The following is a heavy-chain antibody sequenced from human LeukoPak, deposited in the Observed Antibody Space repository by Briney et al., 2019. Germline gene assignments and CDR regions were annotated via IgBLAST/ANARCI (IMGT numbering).Heavy chain of an antibody. CDR1: GYSFTNYW. CDR3: ATQAGIAAAGTFDY. J-gene: IGHJ4*02. V-gene: IGHV5-51*01. D-gene: IGHD6-13*01. CDR2: IYPGDSDT. Sequence: GESLKISCKGSGYSFTNYWIGWVRQMPGKGLEWMGIIYPGDSDTRYSPSFQGQVTISADKSINTAYLQWSSLKASGTAMYYCATQAGIAAAGTFDYWGQGTLVTVSS.